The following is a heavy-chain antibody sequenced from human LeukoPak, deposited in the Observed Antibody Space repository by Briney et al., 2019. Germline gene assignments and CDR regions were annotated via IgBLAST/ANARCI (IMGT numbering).Heavy chain of an antibody. CDR1: GFTFSDYY. CDR2: ISSSGSTV. Sequence: GGSLRLSCAASGFTFSDYYMSWIRQAPGKGLEWVSYISSSGSTVYYADSVKGRFTISRDNAKNSLYLQMNSLRAEDTAVYYCARDRGYDILTGYYSHAFDIWGRGTMVTVSS. D-gene: IGHD3-9*01. J-gene: IGHJ3*02. CDR3: ARDRGYDILTGYYSHAFDI. V-gene: IGHV3-11*01.